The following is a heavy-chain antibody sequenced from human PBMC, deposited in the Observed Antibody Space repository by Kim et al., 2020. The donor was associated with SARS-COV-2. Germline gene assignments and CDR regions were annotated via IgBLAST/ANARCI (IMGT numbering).Heavy chain of an antibody. CDR3: ARGRRRAGYPFGY. V-gene: IGHV4-34*01. CDR1: GGSFSGYY. J-gene: IGHJ4*02. CDR2: INHSGST. Sequence: SETLSLTCAVYGGSFSGYYWSWIRQPPGKGLEWIGEINHSGSTNYNPSLKSRVTISVDTSKNQFSLKLSSVTAADTAVYYCARGRRRAGYPFGYWGQGTLVTVSS. D-gene: IGHD3-9*01.